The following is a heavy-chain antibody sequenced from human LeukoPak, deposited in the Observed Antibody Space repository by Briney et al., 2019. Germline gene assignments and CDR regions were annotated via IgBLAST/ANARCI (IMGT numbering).Heavy chain of an antibody. CDR2: ISGSGGIT. CDR1: GFDFDDYA. CDR3: VPRHCTSTTCYLGFDY. Sequence: PGGSLRLSCAGSGFDFDDYAMSWVRQAPGKGLEWVSEISGSGGITYYADSVEGRFTISRDNSKNTVYLQVNNLRTEDTAIYYCVPRHCTSTTCYLGFDYWGQGTLVTVSS. J-gene: IGHJ4*02. D-gene: IGHD2-2*01. V-gene: IGHV3-23*01.